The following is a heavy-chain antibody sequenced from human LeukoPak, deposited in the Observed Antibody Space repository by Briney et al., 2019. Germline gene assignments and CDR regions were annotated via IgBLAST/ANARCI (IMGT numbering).Heavy chain of an antibody. J-gene: IGHJ2*01. CDR1: GGTFSSYA. V-gene: IGHV1-69*13. D-gene: IGHD3-3*02. CDR2: IIPIFGTA. Sequence: SVKVSCKASGGTFSSYAISWVRQAPGQGLEWMGGIIPIFGTANYAQKFQGRVTITADESTSTAYMELSSLRSEDTAVYFCAREAIPFLANLSVNYWHLDLWGRGSLVTVSS. CDR3: AREAIPFLANLSVNYWHLDL.